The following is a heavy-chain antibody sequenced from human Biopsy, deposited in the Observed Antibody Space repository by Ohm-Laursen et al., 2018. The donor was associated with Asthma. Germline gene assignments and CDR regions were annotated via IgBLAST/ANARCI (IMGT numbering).Heavy chain of an antibody. Sequence: GTLSLTCPVSGASITSSAYYWGWIRQPPGKGLEWIGSMYYGETTYYSPSLKSRVTISVDTSKNQFSLKLRPVTAADAAVYYCATDSGVLPLGDWGQGSLVTVSS. CDR3: ATDSGVLPLGD. J-gene: IGHJ4*02. D-gene: IGHD4-17*01. CDR1: GASITSSAYY. V-gene: IGHV4-39*07. CDR2: MYYGETT.